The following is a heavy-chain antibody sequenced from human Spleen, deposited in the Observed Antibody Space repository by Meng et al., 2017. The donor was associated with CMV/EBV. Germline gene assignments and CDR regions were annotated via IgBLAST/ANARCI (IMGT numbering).Heavy chain of an antibody. CDR1: KFTFSHYW. CDR3: AKDRGYSYGLLGSFDY. D-gene: IGHD5-18*01. V-gene: IGHV3-7*01. J-gene: IGHJ4*02. Sequence: GESLKISCAASKFTFSHYWMTWVRQAPGKGLAWVANINQDGDETTYVDSVKGRFTISRDNAKNLLYLHMNSLRAEDTAVYYCAKDRGYSYGLLGSFDYWGQGTLVTVSS. CDR2: INQDGDET.